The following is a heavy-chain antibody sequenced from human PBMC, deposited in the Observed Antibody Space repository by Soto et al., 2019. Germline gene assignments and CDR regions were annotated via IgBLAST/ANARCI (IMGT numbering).Heavy chain of an antibody. CDR2: IWYDGSNK. J-gene: IGHJ6*02. V-gene: IGHV3-33*01. CDR1: GFTFSSYG. CDR3: ARDALRYFDWLLKASYYYYGMDV. D-gene: IGHD3-9*01. Sequence: PGGSLRLSCAASGFTFSSYGMHWVRQAPGKGLEWVAVIWYDGSNKYYADSVKGRFTISRDNSKNTLYLQMNSLRAEDTAVYYCARDALRYFDWLLKASYYYYGMDVWGQGTTVTVSS.